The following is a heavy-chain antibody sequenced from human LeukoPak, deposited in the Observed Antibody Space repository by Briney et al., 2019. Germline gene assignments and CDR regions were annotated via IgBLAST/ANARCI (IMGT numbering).Heavy chain of an antibody. CDR2: IIPILGIA. V-gene: IGHV1-69*04. Sequence: GASVKVSCKASGGTFSSYAIGWVRQAPGQGLEWMGRIIPILGIANYAQKFQGRVTITADKSTSTAYMELSSLRSEDTAVYYCARIVEMASNYFDYWGQGTLVTVSS. CDR3: ARIVEMASNYFDY. CDR1: GGTFSSYA. J-gene: IGHJ4*02. D-gene: IGHD5-24*01.